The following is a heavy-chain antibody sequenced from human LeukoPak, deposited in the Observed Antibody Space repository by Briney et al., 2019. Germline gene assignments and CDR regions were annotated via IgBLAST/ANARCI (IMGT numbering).Heavy chain of an antibody. CDR1: GFTFSSYP. J-gene: IGHJ4*02. Sequence: GGSLRLSCAASGFTFSSYPMSWVRQAPGKGLGWVSAITSGGASTYYADSVKGRFTISRDNSRNTLFLQMNSLRAEDTAVYYCARDLAAAGFPLDYWGQGALVTVSS. CDR2: ITSGGAST. V-gene: IGHV3-23*01. D-gene: IGHD6-13*01. CDR3: ARDLAAAGFPLDY.